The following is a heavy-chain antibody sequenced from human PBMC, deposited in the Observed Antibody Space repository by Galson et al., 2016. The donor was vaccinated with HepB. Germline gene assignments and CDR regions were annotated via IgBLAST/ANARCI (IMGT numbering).Heavy chain of an antibody. J-gene: IGHJ4*02. D-gene: IGHD2-21*01. CDR1: GFTLTNYG. Sequence: SLRLSCAASGFTLTNYGMHWVRQAPGKGLEWVGMISYDGSAEYYADSVKGRFTISRDNSENTMYLQMSSLRTEDTAVYYCAKDLWINKWTNYFGYWGQGTLVTVSS. CDR2: ISYDGSAE. CDR3: AKDLWINKWTNYFGY. V-gene: IGHV3-30*18.